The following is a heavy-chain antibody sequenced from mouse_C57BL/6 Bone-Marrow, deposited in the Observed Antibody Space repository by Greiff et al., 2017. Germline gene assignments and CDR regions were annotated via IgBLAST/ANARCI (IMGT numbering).Heavy chain of an antibody. CDR3: ARRPYYYGSSYDWYFDV. J-gene: IGHJ1*03. CDR1: GYTFTSYW. Sequence: QVQLQQPGAELVKPGASVKLSCKASGYTFTSYWMQWVKQRPGQGLEWIGEIDPSDSYTNYNQKFKGKATLTVDPSSSPAYMQLSSLTSEDSAVYYCARRPYYYGSSYDWYFDVWGTGTTVTVSS. D-gene: IGHD1-1*01. V-gene: IGHV1-50*01. CDR2: IDPSDSYT.